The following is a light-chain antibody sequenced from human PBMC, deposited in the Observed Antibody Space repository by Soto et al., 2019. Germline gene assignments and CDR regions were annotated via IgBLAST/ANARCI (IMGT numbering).Light chain of an antibody. J-gene: IGKJ1*01. CDR2: GAS. CDR3: LRYGSSPST. V-gene: IGKV3-20*01. Sequence: EIVLTQSPGTLSLSPGERATLSCRASQSVSSSYLAWYQQKPGQAPRLLIYGASSSATGIPDRFSGSGSGRAFTVTISSLESEDFAVCYSLRYGSSPSTFGDGTKVE. CDR1: QSVSSSY.